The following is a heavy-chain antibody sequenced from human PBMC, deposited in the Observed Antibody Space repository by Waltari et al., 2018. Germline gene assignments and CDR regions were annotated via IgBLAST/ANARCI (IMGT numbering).Heavy chain of an antibody. Sequence: QVQLQQWGAGLLKPSETLSLTCAVYGGSFSGYYWSWIRQPPGKGLGWMGEINHSGRTNSNPALKSLVTISVDTSKNQFSLKLSPVTAADTAVYYCARASRQRIVVVVAAATRGGAFDIWGQGTMVTVSS. CDR2: INHSGRT. V-gene: IGHV4-34*01. CDR1: GGSFSGYY. D-gene: IGHD2-15*01. J-gene: IGHJ3*02. CDR3: ARASRQRIVVVVAAATRGGAFDI.